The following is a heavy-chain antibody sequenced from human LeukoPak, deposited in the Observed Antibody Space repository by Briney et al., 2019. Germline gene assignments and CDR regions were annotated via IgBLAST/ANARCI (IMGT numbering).Heavy chain of an antibody. Sequence: ASVKVSCQASGYTFTGYYMHWVRQAPGQGLEWMGWINPNSGGTNYAQKFQGRVTMTRDTSISTAYMELSRLRSDDTAVYYCARESGYCSSTSCYFLGVDYWGQGTLVTVSS. CDR2: INPNSGGT. J-gene: IGHJ4*02. CDR1: GYTFTGYY. D-gene: IGHD2-2*01. CDR3: ARESGYCSSTSCYFLGVDY. V-gene: IGHV1-2*02.